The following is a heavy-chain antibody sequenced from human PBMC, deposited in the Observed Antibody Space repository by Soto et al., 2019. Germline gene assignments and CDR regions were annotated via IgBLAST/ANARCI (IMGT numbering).Heavy chain of an antibody. CDR1: GFTFSSYG. CDR3: AKVPWNGYNWEWYFAH. J-gene: IGHJ4*02. V-gene: IGHV3-30*18. CDR2: ISYDGSNK. D-gene: IGHD5-12*01. Sequence: GGSLRLSCAASGFTFSSYGMHWVRQAPGKGLEWVAVISYDGSNKYYADSVKGRFTISRDNSKNTLYLQMNSLRAEDTAVYYWAKVPWNGYNWEWYFAHWGQGTLVTVP.